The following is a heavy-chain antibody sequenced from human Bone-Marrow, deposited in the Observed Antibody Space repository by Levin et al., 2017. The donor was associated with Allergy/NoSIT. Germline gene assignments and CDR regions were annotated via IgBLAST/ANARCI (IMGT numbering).Heavy chain of an antibody. J-gene: IGHJ4*02. Sequence: LSLTCAASGFTFSSYSMNWVRQAPGKGLEWVSYISSTSNTIYYADSAKGRFTISRDNAKNSLYLQMNSLRAEDTAVYYCAKDFGSSPKYTTDYWGQGTLVTVSS. CDR3: AKDFGSSPKYTTDY. CDR2: ISSTSNTI. V-gene: IGHV3-48*01. D-gene: IGHD6-6*01. CDR1: GFTFSSYS.